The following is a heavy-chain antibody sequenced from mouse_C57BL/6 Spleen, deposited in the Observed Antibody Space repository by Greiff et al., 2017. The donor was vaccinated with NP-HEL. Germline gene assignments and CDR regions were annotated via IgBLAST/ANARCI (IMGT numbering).Heavy chain of an antibody. Sequence: QVQLQQPGAELVMPGASVKLSCKASGYTFTSYWMHWVKQRPGQGLEWIGEIDPSDSYTNYNQKFKGKSTLTVDKSSSTAYMQLSSLTSEDSAVYYCARCQLGRYYYAMDYWGQGTSVTVSS. V-gene: IGHV1-69*01. CDR1: GYTFTSYW. J-gene: IGHJ4*01. CDR3: ARCQLGRYYYAMDY. D-gene: IGHD4-1*02. CDR2: IDPSDSYT.